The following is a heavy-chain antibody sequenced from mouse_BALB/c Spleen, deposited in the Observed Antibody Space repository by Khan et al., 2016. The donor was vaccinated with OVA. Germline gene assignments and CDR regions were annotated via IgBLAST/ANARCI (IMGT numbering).Heavy chain of an antibody. J-gene: IGHJ1*01. CDR2: MWSGGST. Sequence: VQLQESGPGLVAPSQSLSITCTVSGFSLSRYSVHWVRQPPGKGLEWLGMMWSGGSTDSNSALKSRLSISKDNSKSQVFLKMNSLQTDDTARYYCARNRDGGSYWYFDIWGAGTTVTVSS. CDR1: GFSLSRYS. CDR3: ARNRDGGSYWYFDI. D-gene: IGHD3-3*01. V-gene: IGHV2-6-4*01.